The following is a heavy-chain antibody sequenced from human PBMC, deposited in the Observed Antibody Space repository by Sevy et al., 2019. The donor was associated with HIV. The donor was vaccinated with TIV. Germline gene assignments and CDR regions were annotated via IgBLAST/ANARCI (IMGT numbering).Heavy chain of an antibody. CDR2: ISYDRSIK. Sequence: GGSLRLSCAASGITFSNYGIHWVRQAPGKGLEWVAVISYDRSIKYYADSVKGRFTISRDNSKNTLILQMDSLRAEDTAMYYCAKGGAAPRTDYYYYGMDVWGQGTTVTVSS. D-gene: IGHD6-6*01. CDR1: GITFSNYG. J-gene: IGHJ6*02. CDR3: AKGGAAPRTDYYYYGMDV. V-gene: IGHV3-30*18.